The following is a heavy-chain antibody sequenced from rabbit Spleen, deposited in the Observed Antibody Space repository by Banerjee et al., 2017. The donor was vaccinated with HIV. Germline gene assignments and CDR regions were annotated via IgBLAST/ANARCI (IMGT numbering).Heavy chain of an antibody. D-gene: IGHD4-2*01. CDR3: ARRNIGNYGNYAGAYKF. Sequence: QEQLEESGGDLGKPEGSLTLTCTASGFSFSSSYWICWVRQAQGKGLELIACIYAYSSTFTYYASCAKGRFTISKISSTTVTLQMTSLTAADTATYFCARRNIGNYGNYAGAYKFCGQGTLVPVS. V-gene: IGHV1S45*01. CDR1: GFSFSSSYW. J-gene: IGHJ4*01. CDR2: IYAYSSTFT.